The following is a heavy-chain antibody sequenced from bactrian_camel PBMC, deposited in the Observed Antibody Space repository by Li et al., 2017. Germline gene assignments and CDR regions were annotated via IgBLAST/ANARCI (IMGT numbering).Heavy chain of an antibody. CDR3: AADWRRRLMGGVGCLSGRKDFGY. V-gene: IGHV3S40*01. J-gene: IGHJ6*01. D-gene: IGHD3*01. CDR1: DYTLTIYD. CDR2: IATGSGNT. Sequence: DVQLVESGGGSVEAGGSLRLSCTASDYTLTIYDLAWFRQAAGKEREGVARIATGSGNTYYADSVKGRLTISQDNAKNTVYLQMNSLKPEDTAMYYCAADWRRRLMGGVGCLSGRKDFGYWGQGTQVTVS.